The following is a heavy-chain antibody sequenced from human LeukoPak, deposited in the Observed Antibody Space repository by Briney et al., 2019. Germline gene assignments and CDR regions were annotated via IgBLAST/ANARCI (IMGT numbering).Heavy chain of an antibody. CDR2: IYTSRNT. CDR1: GGSISSGSYY. CDR3: ARQSPPGAAAEDDY. V-gene: IGHV4-61*02. J-gene: IGHJ4*02. D-gene: IGHD6-13*01. Sequence: SQTLSLTCTVSGGSISSGSYYWSWIRQPAGKGLEWIGRIYTSRNTNYNPSLKSRVTISVDTSKNQFSLRLSSVTAADTAVYYCARQSPPGAAAEDDYWGQGTLVTVSS.